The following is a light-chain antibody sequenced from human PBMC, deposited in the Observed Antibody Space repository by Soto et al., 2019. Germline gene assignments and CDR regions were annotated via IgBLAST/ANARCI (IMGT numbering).Light chain of an antibody. V-gene: IGLV1-40*01. CDR1: SSNIGAGYD. Sequence: QSVLTQPPSVSGAPGQRVTISCIGSSSNIGAGYDVHWYQQLPGTAPKLLISGNINRPSGVPVRFSGSKSGTSASLAITGLQTGDEADYYCGTWDDSLVSYVFGTGTKLTVL. CDR2: GNI. CDR3: GTWDDSLVSYV. J-gene: IGLJ1*01.